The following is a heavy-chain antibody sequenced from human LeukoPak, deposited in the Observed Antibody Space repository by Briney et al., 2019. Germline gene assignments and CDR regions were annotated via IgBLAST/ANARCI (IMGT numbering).Heavy chain of an antibody. D-gene: IGHD6-13*01. CDR1: GFTFRSYD. V-gene: IGHV3-13*04. CDR3: AKEGLGSSWYPNYFDY. Sequence: GGSLRLSCVASGFTFRSYDMFWVRQPTGKGLEWVSGIGTAGDTNYADSVKGRFTISRENAKNSLYLQMNSLRAEDTAVYYCAKEGLGSSWYPNYFDYWGQGTLVTVSS. J-gene: IGHJ4*02. CDR2: IGTAGDT.